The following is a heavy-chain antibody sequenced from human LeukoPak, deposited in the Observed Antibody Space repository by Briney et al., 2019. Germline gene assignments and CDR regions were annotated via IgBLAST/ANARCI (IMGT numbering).Heavy chain of an antibody. D-gene: IGHD2-2*01. CDR3: ARQGPTVPAIAY. CDR2: IYYSGST. J-gene: IGHJ4*02. CDR1: GGSISSSSYY. Sequence: SETLSLTCTVSGGSISSSSYYWGWIRQPPGKGLEWIGSIYYSGSTYYNPSLKSRVTISVDTSKNQFSLKLSSVTAAATAVYYYARQGPTVPAIAYWGQGTLVTVSS. V-gene: IGHV4-39*01.